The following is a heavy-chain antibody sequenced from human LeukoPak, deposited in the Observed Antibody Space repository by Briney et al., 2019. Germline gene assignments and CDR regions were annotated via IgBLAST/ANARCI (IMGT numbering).Heavy chain of an antibody. J-gene: IGHJ6*02. CDR3: ARDQSREKQLDHGRYYYGMDV. Sequence: GGSLRLACADSGFTFSSYAMHWVGQAPGKGLEWVTVISYDGSNKYYADSVKGRFTISRDNSKNALYLQMNSLRAEDTAVYYCARDQSREKQLDHGRYYYGMDVWRQGTTVTVSS. CDR2: ISYDGSNK. CDR1: GFTFSSYA. V-gene: IGHV3-30-3*01. D-gene: IGHD6-13*01.